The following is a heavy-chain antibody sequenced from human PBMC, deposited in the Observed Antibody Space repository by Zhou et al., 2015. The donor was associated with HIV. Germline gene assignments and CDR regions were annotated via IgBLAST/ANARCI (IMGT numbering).Heavy chain of an antibody. V-gene: IGHV3-74*02. CDR1: GLNFRNAW. CDR3: ARGLIGASVGHDY. CDR2: INQFGGDT. Sequence: EVQLVESGGGLVQPGGSLRLSCAASGLNFRNAWMGWVRQAPGKGLVWVAHINQFGGDTAYADSVKGRFTISRDNAKSTLYLQMNSLRGEDAAIYYCARGLIGASVGHDYWGQGTLVTVSS. J-gene: IGHJ4*02. D-gene: IGHD7-27*01.